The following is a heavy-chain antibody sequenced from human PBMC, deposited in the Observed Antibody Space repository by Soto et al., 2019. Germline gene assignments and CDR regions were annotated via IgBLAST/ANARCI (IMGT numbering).Heavy chain of an antibody. CDR2: ISAYNGDT. V-gene: IGHV1-18*01. CDR3: ARDHAGSGWFRFDY. Sequence: QVQLVQSGVEVKKPGASVKVSCKASGYTFTRYSISWVRQAPGQGLEWMGWISAYNGDTNYAQKLQGRVTLTTDTSTSTAYMELRSLGSDDTAIYYCARDHAGSGWFRFDYWGQGTLVTVSS. CDR1: GYTFTRYS. D-gene: IGHD6-19*01. J-gene: IGHJ4*02.